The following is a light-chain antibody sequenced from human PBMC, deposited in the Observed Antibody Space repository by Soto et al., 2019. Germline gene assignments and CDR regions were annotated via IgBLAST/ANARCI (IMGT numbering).Light chain of an antibody. CDR1: SSDVGGYKY. CDR2: DVS. CDR3: SSYRSSSTLYV. Sequence: QSALTQPASVSGSPGQSITISCTGTSSDVGGYKYVSWYQQHPGKAPKLMIYDVSNRPSGVSNRVSGSKSGNTASLNISGLQAEDEADYYCSSYRSSSTLYVFGTGTKVTVL. V-gene: IGLV2-14*01. J-gene: IGLJ1*01.